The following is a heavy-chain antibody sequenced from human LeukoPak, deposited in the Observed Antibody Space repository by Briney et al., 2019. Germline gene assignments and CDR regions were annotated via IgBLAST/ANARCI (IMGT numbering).Heavy chain of an antibody. D-gene: IGHD3-10*01. CDR3: ARDPELARGWFDP. CDR2: IYASGTT. CDR1: GGSISSDSYY. J-gene: IGHJ5*02. Sequence: SETLSLTCTVSGGSISSDSYYWGWIRQPAGKGLEWIGRIYASGTTDYNPSLKSRVTISIDKSKNQCSLKLNSVTAADTAVYYCARDPELARGWFDPWGQGTLVTVSS. V-gene: IGHV4-61*02.